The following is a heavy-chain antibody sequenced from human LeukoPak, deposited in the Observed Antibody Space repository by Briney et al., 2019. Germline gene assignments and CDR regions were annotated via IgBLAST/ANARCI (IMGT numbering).Heavy chain of an antibody. V-gene: IGHV3-74*01. J-gene: IGHJ4*02. D-gene: IGHD5-24*01. CDR1: GFTFSSYW. CDR3: AKDNGAWLQFFDY. CDR2: INSDGSST. Sequence: GRSLRLSCVASGFTFSSYWMHWVRQAPGKGLVWVSRINSDGSSTSYADSVKGRFTISRDNAKNTLYLQMNSLRAEDTALYYCAKDNGAWLQFFDYWGQGTLVTVSS.